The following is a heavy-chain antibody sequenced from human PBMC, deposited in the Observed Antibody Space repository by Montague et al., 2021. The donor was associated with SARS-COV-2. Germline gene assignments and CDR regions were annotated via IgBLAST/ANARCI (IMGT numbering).Heavy chain of an antibody. CDR1: GGSISSSSHY. CDR2: TYYSGST. J-gene: IGHJ4*02. CDR3: ARHYYGSGCYYLGEFDY. V-gene: IGHV4-39*01. D-gene: IGHD3-10*01. Sequence: SETLSLTCTVSGGSISSSSHYWGWIRQPPGKGLEWIGSTYYSGSTYYNPSLKSRVTISVDTSKNQLSLKLSSVTAADTAVYYCARHYYGSGCYYLGEFDYWGQGTLVTVSS.